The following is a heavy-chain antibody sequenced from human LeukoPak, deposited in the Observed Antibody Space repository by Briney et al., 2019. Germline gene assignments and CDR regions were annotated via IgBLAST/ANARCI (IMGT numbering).Heavy chain of an antibody. D-gene: IGHD3-10*01. CDR3: ARDRFGMSATGSDFDY. CDR2: IHHSGST. Sequence: SETLSLTCSVSGYSISSGYYWGWVRQTPGMGLEWIGSIHHSGSTYYNPTLKSRVTISLDTSKTQISLTLTSVTAAEAAVYYCARDRFGMSATGSDFDYWGQGILATVSS. CDR1: GYSISSGYY. V-gene: IGHV4-38-2*02. J-gene: IGHJ4*02.